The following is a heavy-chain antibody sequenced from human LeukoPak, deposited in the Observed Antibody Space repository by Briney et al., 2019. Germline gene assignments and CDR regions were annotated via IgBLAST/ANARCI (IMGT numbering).Heavy chain of an antibody. CDR1: GDSVSINSAA. D-gene: IGHD3-10*02. Sequence: SQTLSLTCAISGDSVSINSAAWNWIRQSPSRGLEWLGRTYYRSKRYNDYAVSVKSRITINPDTSSNQFSLQLESVTPDDTAMYYCTRTGMFADSWGQGTLVTVSS. CDR3: TRTGMFADS. J-gene: IGHJ4*02. V-gene: IGHV6-1*01. CDR2: TYYRSKRYN.